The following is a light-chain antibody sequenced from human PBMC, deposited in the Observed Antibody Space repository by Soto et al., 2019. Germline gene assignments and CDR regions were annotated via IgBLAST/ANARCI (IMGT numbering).Light chain of an antibody. J-gene: IGKJ5*01. CDR1: QDISNY. Sequence: DIQMTQSPSSLSASVGDRVTITCQASQDISNYLNWYQQKPGKAPKLLIYDASNLETEVPSRFSGSGSGTDFTFTISSLQPEDIATYYCQQYDNLITFGQGTRLEIK. CDR3: QQYDNLIT. V-gene: IGKV1-33*01. CDR2: DAS.